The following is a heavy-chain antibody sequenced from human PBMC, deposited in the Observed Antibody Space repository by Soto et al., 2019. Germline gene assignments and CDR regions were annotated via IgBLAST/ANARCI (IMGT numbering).Heavy chain of an antibody. Sequence: PSETLSLTCTVSGGSISSSSYYWGWIRQPPGKGLEWIGEINHSGSTNYNPSLKSRVTISVDTSKNQFSLKLSSVTAADTAVYYCARGGGIVEMASHGLYYFDYWGQGTLVTVSS. V-gene: IGHV4-39*07. CDR3: ARGGGIVEMASHGLYYFDY. CDR1: GGSISSSSYY. D-gene: IGHD1-26*01. J-gene: IGHJ4*02. CDR2: INHSGST.